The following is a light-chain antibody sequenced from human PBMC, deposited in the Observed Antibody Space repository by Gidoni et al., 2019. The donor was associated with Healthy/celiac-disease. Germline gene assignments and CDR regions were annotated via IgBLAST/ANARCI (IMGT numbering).Light chain of an antibody. CDR1: HRVSTSY. CDR3: QQYGRT. Sequence: ETVLTQSPGTLSLSPGERATLSRRAGHRVSTSYLALYQQKPGQAPRLLIYGASSRATGIPGRFSGSGSGTNFTLTISGLEPEDFAVYYCQQYGRTFGQGTKVEIK. CDR2: GAS. V-gene: IGKV3-20*01. J-gene: IGKJ1*01.